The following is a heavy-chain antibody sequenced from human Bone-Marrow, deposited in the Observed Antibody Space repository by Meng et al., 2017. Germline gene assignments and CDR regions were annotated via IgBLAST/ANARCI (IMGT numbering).Heavy chain of an antibody. CDR3: ARVPLRGYCSSTSCHRYSIRYYYGMDV. D-gene: IGHD2-2*01. V-gene: IGHV4-39*07. Sequence: SETLSLTCTVSGGSISSSSYYWGWIRQPPGKGLEWIGSIYYSGSTYYNPSLKSRVTISVDTSKNQFSLKLSSVTAADTAVYYCARVPLRGYCSSTSCHRYSIRYYYGMDVWGQGTTVTVSS. CDR2: IYYSGST. CDR1: GGSISSSSYY. J-gene: IGHJ6*02.